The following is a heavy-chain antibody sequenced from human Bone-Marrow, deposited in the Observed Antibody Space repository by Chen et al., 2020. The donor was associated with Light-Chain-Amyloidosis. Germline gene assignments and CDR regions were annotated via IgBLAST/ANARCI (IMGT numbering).Heavy chain of an antibody. Sequence: EVQLVESGGDLVQPVGSPRHSRAAPGCTLNTYWMHWVRQPPGGGLVWVARMPTDVTKTVYADSVKGRFTVSRDDAKNTLYLEMNSLRVEDTGLYFCARDRGRFSYNRGGLDSWGQGTLVTVSS. J-gene: IGHJ4*02. V-gene: IGHV3-74*01. CDR3: ARDRGRFSYNRGGLDS. D-gene: IGHD3-10*01. CDR2: MPTDVTKT. CDR1: GCTLNTYW.